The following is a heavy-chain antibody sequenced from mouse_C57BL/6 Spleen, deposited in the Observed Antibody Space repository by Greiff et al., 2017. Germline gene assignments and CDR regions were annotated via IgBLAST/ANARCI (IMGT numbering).Heavy chain of an antibody. CDR3: ASSGGDC. CDR1: GYAFSSYW. J-gene: IGHJ2*01. V-gene: IGHV1-80*01. CDR2: IYPGNGDT. Sequence: QVQLQQSGAELVKPGASVKISCKASGYAFSSYWMNWVKQRPGTGLEWIGQIYPGNGDTSYNQKFKGKATLTVDKSSSTAYMQLSSLTSEDSAFYFCASSGGDCWGQGTTLTVSS.